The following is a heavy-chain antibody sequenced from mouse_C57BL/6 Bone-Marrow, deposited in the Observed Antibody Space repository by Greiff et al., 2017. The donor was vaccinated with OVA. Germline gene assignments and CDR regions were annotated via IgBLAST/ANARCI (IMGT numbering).Heavy chain of an antibody. CDR2: ISSGSSTI. CDR1: GFTFSDYG. V-gene: IGHV5-17*01. Sequence: EVHLVESGGGLVKPGGSLKLSCAASGFTFSDYGMHWVRQAPEKGLEWVAYISSGSSTIYYADTVKGRFTISRDNAKNTLFLQMTSLRSEDTAMYYCARDLLWLREDYFDYWGQGTTLTVSS. J-gene: IGHJ2*01. CDR3: ARDLLWLREDYFDY. D-gene: IGHD2-2*01.